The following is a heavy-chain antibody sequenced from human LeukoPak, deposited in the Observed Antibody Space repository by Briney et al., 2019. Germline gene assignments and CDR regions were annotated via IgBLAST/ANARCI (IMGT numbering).Heavy chain of an antibody. CDR2: ISNDGSNK. Sequence: GRSLGLSCAASGFTFSTYGMHWVRQAPGKGLEWVAVISNDGSNKYYADSVKGRFTISRDKSKNTLYLQMNSLRAEDTAVYYCAKERRGYSGYERSYYYYYGMDVWGKGTTVTVSS. V-gene: IGHV3-30*18. CDR1: GFTFSTYG. J-gene: IGHJ6*04. CDR3: AKERRGYSGYERSYYYYYGMDV. D-gene: IGHD5-12*01.